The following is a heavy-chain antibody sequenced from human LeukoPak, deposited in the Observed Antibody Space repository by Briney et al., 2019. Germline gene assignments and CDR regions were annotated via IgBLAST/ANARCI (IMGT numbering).Heavy chain of an antibody. V-gene: IGHV3-15*01. CDR3: LNGDYRGA. Sequence: WIRQPPGKGLEWLGRIRSRTDGGTIDYAPPVKGRFTISRDDSKKTVYLQMNSLKTEDTAVYYCLNGDYRGAWGQGTLVTVSS. CDR2: IRSRTDGGTI. D-gene: IGHD4-17*01. J-gene: IGHJ5*02.